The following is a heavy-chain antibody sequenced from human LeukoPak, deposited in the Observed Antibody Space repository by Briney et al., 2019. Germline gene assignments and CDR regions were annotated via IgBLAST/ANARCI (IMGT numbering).Heavy chain of an antibody. J-gene: IGHJ3*02. CDR1: GFTFSVTW. V-gene: IGHV3-15*01. D-gene: IGHD6-6*01. Sequence: PGGSLRLSCAASGFTFSVTWMSWVRQAPGRGLEWVGRFKSKAAGGTTDYAAPVAGRFTISRDDSKNMLYLQMNSPKTEDTAVYYCTREAPQADVFDIWGQGTMVTVSS. CDR2: FKSKAAGGTT. CDR3: TREAPQADVFDI.